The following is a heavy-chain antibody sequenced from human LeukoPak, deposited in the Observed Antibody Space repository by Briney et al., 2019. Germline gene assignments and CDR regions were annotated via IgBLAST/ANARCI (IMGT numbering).Heavy chain of an antibody. CDR3: ARGERSGDFWSGYYLN. J-gene: IGHJ4*02. V-gene: IGHV4-59*01. Sequence: SETLSLTCTVSGGSISSYYWSWIRQPPGKGLEWIGYIYYSGSTNYNPSLKSRVTISVDTPKNQFSLKLSSVTAADTAVYYCARGERSGDFWSGYYLNWGQGTLVTVSS. CDR1: GGSISSYY. D-gene: IGHD3-3*01. CDR2: IYYSGST.